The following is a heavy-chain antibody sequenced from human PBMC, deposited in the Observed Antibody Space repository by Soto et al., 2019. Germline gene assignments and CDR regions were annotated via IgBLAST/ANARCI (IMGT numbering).Heavy chain of an antibody. V-gene: IGHV3-15*05. CDR1: GFSFRTTW. Sequence: EVQLVESGGGLVKPGGSLRLSCEASGFSFRTTWRAWVRQAPGKGLEWVGRIKSKSAGETTDYADPVKGRFTISRDDSKDTLYLHMDSLETGDTAVYYCSTGSPFSGSVFDYWGQGTLVTVSS. D-gene: IGHD1-26*01. J-gene: IGHJ4*02. CDR3: STGSPFSGSVFDY. CDR2: IKSKSAGETT.